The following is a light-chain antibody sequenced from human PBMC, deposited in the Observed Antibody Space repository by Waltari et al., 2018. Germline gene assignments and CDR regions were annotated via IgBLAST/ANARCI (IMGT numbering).Light chain of an antibody. CDR2: AAS. CDR3: QQYGSSPPRYT. Sequence: EIVLTQSPGTLSLSPGEGATLSCRASQSVSSSYLAWYQQKPGQAPRLLIYAASSRATGIPDRFSGSGSGTDFTLTISRLEPEDFAVYYCQQYGSSPPRYTFGQGTKLEIK. J-gene: IGKJ2*01. V-gene: IGKV3-20*01. CDR1: QSVSSSY.